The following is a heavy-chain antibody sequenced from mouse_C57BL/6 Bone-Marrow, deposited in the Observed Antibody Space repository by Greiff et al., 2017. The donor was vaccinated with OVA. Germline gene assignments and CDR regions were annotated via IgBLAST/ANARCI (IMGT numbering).Heavy chain of an antibody. J-gene: IGHJ2*01. D-gene: IGHD4-1*01. Sequence: EVKVVESGGDLVKPGGSLKLSCAASGFTFRSYGMSWVRQTPEKRLAWVATISSGGSYTYYPDSVKGRFTISRDNAKNTLYLQMSSLKSEDTAMYYCARRNWDCFDYWGQGTTLTVSS. V-gene: IGHV5-6*02. CDR3: ARRNWDCFDY. CDR2: ISSGGSYT. CDR1: GFTFRSYG.